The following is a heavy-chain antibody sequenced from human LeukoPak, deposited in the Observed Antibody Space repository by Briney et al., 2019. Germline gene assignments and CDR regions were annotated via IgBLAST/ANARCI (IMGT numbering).Heavy chain of an antibody. Sequence: QPGGSLRLSCAASGFTFSSYEMNWVRQAPGKGLEWVSYISSSGSTIYYTDSVKGRFTISRDNAKNSLYLQMNSLRAEHTAVYYCARYIVVVPAARPYYYYYGMDVWGKGTTVTVSS. CDR1: GFTFSSYE. J-gene: IGHJ6*04. CDR3: ARYIVVVPAARPYYYYYGMDV. D-gene: IGHD2-2*01. CDR2: ISSSGSTI. V-gene: IGHV3-48*03.